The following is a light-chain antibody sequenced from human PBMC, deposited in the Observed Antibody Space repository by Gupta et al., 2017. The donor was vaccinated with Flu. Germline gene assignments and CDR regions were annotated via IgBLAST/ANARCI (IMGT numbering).Light chain of an antibody. Sequence: DIQMTQSTSSLSASVGDTVTIACRASQNVGSYLNWYQMKTGKAPKLLIFAASRLQRGVPSRFSGSGSGTDFTLTINSLQPEDFATYYCQQRDKPWTFGQGTKVEIK. CDR3: QQRDKPWT. CDR2: AAS. J-gene: IGKJ1*01. V-gene: IGKV1-39*01. CDR1: QNVGSY.